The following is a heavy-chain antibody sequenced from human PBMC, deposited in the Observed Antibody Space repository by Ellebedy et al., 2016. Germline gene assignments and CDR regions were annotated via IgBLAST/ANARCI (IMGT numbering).Heavy chain of an antibody. CDR1: GDSINAGTYY. D-gene: IGHD5-24*01. Sequence: SETLSLXXTVSGDSINAGTYYWSWIRQPAGKGLEWIGHMSTNGNSIYNPSLKSRVTMSVDTSKNHFSLELRSVTAADTAVYYCATLTIPGGSDSWGQGTLVTVSS. J-gene: IGHJ4*02. CDR3: ATLTIPGGSDS. V-gene: IGHV4-61*09. CDR2: MSTNGNS.